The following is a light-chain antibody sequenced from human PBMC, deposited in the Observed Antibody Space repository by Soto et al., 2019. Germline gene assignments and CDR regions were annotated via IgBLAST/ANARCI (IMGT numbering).Light chain of an antibody. CDR2: DTS. V-gene: IGKV3-15*01. Sequence: EIVMTQPPATLSLSLGEGATLSCRASQGIGDTLAWYQDDPGQTPSLLIYDTSIRATGVPAMFSGSGSGAEFTLTISSLQSEDFAVYYCQHYVTWPLTFGGGTKVDIK. CDR3: QHYVTWPLT. CDR1: QGIGDT. J-gene: IGKJ4*01.